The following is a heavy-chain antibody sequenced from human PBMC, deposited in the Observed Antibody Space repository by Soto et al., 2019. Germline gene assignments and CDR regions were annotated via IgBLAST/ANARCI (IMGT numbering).Heavy chain of an antibody. D-gene: IGHD3-9*01. CDR2: IYWDDDK. CDR3: AHRHAVFALDIYDV. CDR1: GFSLNTHAVG. J-gene: IGHJ3*01. V-gene: IGHV2-5*02. Sequence: QITLKESGPTLVKPTQTLTLTGTFSGFSLNTHAVGVGWIRQPPGKTLEWLAPIYWDDDKRYSPSLKRRLTVTKDPSKPQVVLRLTNMDPAVTATYDCAHRHAVFALDIYDVWGQGPTVTVS.